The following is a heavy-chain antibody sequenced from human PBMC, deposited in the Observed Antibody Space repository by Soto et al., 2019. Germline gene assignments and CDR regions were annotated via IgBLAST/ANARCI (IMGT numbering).Heavy chain of an antibody. CDR2: IRSKTNSYAT. D-gene: IGHD3-22*01. J-gene: IGHJ5*02. CDR1: GFTFSGSA. V-gene: IGHV3-73*01. Sequence: GSLRLSFAASGFTFSGSAMHWVRQASGKGLEWVGRIRSKTNSYATAYAASVKGRFTISRDDSKNTAYLQMNSLKTEDTAVYWCTRDPRNYYASSGSDNWFDPWGQGTLVTVSS. CDR3: TRDPRNYYASSGSDNWFDP.